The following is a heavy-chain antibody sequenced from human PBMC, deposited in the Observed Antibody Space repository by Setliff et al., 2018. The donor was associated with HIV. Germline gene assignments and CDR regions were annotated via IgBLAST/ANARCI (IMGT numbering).Heavy chain of an antibody. CDR1: GFIFSDYY. V-gene: IGHV3-11*04. CDR3: ARDNLYYNLYDGSPVYGMDV. Sequence: PRLTFTEASGFIFSDYYMTWIRQTPGRGLEWVSSISIGSGGAIDYADSVQGRFTISRDNSKNSLYLQMNGLRVEDTGVYYCARDNLYYNLYDGSPVYGMDVWGQGTTVTVSS. CDR2: ISIGSGGAI. D-gene: IGHD3-3*01. J-gene: IGHJ6*02.